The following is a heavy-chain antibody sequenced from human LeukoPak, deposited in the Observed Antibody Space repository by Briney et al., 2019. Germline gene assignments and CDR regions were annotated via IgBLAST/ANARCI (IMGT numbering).Heavy chain of an antibody. J-gene: IGHJ4*02. Sequence: SETLSLTCTVSGGSLSSHYWSWIRQPPGKGLEWIGIIFYSGSTNYNPSLRSRVTISVDTSKNQFSLRLSSVTAADTAVYYCARGASYYFGSGMSYYFDYWGQGTLVTVSS. CDR1: GGSLSSHY. V-gene: IGHV4-59*11. CDR2: IFYSGST. CDR3: ARGASYYFGSGMSYYFDY. D-gene: IGHD3-10*01.